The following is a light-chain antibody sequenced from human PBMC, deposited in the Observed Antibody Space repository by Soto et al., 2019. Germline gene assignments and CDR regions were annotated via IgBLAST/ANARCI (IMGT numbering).Light chain of an antibody. J-gene: IGLJ1*01. CDR2: LNS. V-gene: IGLV1-44*01. Sequence: SLLSQPPSASGTTEQRFNISCSVDISSIERNTVSWYQQLPGMAPKLLIYLNSRRPSGVPDRFSGSKSGTSASLAISGLQSEDESEYYCATWDDSLKLLYVVGTGTRSPS. CDR1: ISSIERNT. CDR3: ATWDDSLKLLYV.